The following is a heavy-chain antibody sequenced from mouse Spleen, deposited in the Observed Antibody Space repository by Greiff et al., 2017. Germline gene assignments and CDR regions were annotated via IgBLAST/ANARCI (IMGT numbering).Heavy chain of an antibody. CDR2: IYPYNGGT. Sequence: VQLKESGPELVKPGASVKISCKASGYTFTDYNMHWVKQSHGKSLEWIGYIYPYNGGTGYNQKFKGKATLTVDKSSSTAYMELNSLTSEDSAVYYCARRDYYGDSWFAYWGQGTLVTVSA. J-gene: IGHJ3*01. CDR3: ARRDYYGDSWFAY. D-gene: IGHD2-13*01. V-gene: IGHV1S29*02. CDR1: GYTFTDYN.